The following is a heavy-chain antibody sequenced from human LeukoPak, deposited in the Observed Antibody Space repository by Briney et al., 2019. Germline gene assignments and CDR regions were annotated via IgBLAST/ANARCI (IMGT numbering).Heavy chain of an antibody. CDR1: GYTFTSYY. Sequence: GASVKVSCKASGYTFTSYYMHWVRQAPGQGLEWMGWINPNSGGTNYAQKFQGRVTMTRDTSISTAYMELSRLRSDDTAVYYCAREFSSGSPNPGWGQGTLVTVSS. V-gene: IGHV1-2*02. D-gene: IGHD3-22*01. J-gene: IGHJ4*02. CDR3: AREFSSGSPNPG. CDR2: INPNSGGT.